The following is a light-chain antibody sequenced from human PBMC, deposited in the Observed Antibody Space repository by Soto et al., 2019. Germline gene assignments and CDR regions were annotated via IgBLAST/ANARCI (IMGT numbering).Light chain of an antibody. J-gene: IGKJ1*01. Sequence: SQSVSSYLAWYQQKPGQAPRLLIYRASTRATGIPARFSDSGSGTEFTLTISSLQSEDFAVYYCHQYNNWPPWTFGPGTKVDIK. CDR2: RAS. CDR1: QSVSSY. CDR3: HQYNNWPPWT. V-gene: IGKV3-15*01.